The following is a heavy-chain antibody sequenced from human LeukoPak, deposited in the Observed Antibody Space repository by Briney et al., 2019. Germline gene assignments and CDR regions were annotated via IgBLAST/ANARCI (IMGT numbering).Heavy chain of an antibody. J-gene: IGHJ4*02. CDR3: ARGSVYCSSTSCYTYYFAY. D-gene: IGHD2-2*01. V-gene: IGHV3-74*01. CDR1: GFIFSSYW. Sequence: GGSLRLSCAASGFIFSSYWMHWVRQAPGKELVWVSRINSDGSSTSYADSAKGRFTISRDNAKNTLYLQMNSLRAEDTAVYYCARGSVYCSSTSCYTYYFAYWGQGTLVTVSS. CDR2: INSDGSST.